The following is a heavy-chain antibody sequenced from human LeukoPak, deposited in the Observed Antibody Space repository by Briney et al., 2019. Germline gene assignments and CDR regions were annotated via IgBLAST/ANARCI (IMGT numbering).Heavy chain of an antibody. CDR1: GFTFEDYG. V-gene: IGHV3-20*04. Sequence: GGSLRLSCAASGFTFEDYGMSWVRQAPGKGLEWVSGISWDGGNTGYGDSVKGRFTISRDNAKNFLYLQMNSLRAEDTALYYCAKGKSVVTASVFDYWGQGTLVTVSS. D-gene: IGHD2-21*02. CDR2: ISWDGGNT. J-gene: IGHJ4*02. CDR3: AKGKSVVTASVFDY.